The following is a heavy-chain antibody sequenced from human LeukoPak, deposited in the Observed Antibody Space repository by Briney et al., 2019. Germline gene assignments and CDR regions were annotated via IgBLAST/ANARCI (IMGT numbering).Heavy chain of an antibody. CDR1: GYTFTGYY. CDR2: INPNSGGT. D-gene: IGHD6-19*01. V-gene: IGHV1-2*02. J-gene: IGHJ4*02. CDR3: ARDRGYSSGWYISGEPKRKYYFDY. Sequence: ASVKVSCKASGYTFTGYYMHWVRQAPGQGLEWMGWINPNSGGTNYAQKFQGRVTMTRDTSISTAYMELSRLRSDDTAVYYCARDRGYSSGWYISGEPKRKYYFDYWGQGTLVTVSS.